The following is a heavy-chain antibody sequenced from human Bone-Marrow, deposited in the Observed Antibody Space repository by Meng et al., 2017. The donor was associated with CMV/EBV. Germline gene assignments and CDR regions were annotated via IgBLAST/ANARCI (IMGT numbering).Heavy chain of an antibody. D-gene: IGHD2-2*02. J-gene: IGHJ4*02. CDR3: ARLYFSSTSCYNY. CDR1: GYTFTSYG. V-gene: IGHV1-18*01. CDR2: ISAYNGYI. Sequence: ASVKVSCKASGYTFTSYGLSWVRQAPGQGLEWMGWISAYNGYINYAQKLQGRVTMTTDTSTSTAYMELSRLRSDDTAVYYCARLYFSSTSCYNYWGQGTLVTVSS.